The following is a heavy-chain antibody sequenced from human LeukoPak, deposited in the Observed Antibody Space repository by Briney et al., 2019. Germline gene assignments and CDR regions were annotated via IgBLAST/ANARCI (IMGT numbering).Heavy chain of an antibody. CDR3: ARHYYFDY. CDR1: GYSFTTYY. CDR2: ISPGDSDA. J-gene: IGHJ4*02. V-gene: IGHV5-51*01. Sequence: GESLKISCKGSGYSFTTYYIAWVRQLPGKGLEWMGFISPGDSDARYSPSFEGQVTISADKSINTAYLQWNSLKPSDTAMYYCARHYYFDYWGQGTLVTVPS.